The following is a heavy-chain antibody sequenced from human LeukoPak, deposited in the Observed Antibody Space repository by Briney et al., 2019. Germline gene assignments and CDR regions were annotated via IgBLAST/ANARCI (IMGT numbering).Heavy chain of an antibody. D-gene: IGHD3-10*01. CDR1: GGSFSGYY. Sequence: SETLSLTCAVYGGSFSGYYWSWIRQPPGKGLEWIGEINHSGSTNYNPSLKSRVTISVDTSKNQFSLKLSSVTAADTAVYYCASGIRGYWGQGTLVTVSS. J-gene: IGHJ4*02. V-gene: IGHV4-34*01. CDR2: INHSGST. CDR3: ASGIRGY.